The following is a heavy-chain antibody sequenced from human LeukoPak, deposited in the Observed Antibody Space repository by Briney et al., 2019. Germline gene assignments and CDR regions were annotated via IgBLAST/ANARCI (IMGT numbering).Heavy chain of an antibody. CDR1: GFTFSSYA. CDR3: AKSFKPYNSGWYYFDY. V-gene: IGHV3-23*01. Sequence: PGGSLRLSCAASGFTFSSYAMSWVRQAPGKGLEWVSGISGSDSSTYYADSVKGRFTISRDNSKNTLYLQMNSLRAEDTAVYYCAKSFKPYNSGWYYFDYWSQGTLVTVSS. J-gene: IGHJ4*02. CDR2: ISGSDSST. D-gene: IGHD6-19*01.